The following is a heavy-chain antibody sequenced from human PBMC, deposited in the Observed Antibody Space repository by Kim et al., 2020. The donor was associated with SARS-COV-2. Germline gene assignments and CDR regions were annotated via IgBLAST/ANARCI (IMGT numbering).Heavy chain of an antibody. D-gene: IGHD1-26*01. J-gene: IGHJ4*01. Sequence: SETLSLTCTVSGDSLIDTNYYWGWVRQPPGKGLEWLGAVYYSGSTYYNPSLKSRVTISLDTSKNHFSLKLSSVTAADTALYYCARLAWSSSAPLFDFWG. CDR3: ARLAWSSSAPLFDF. CDR2: VYYSGST. CDR1: GDSLIDTNYY. V-gene: IGHV4-39*02.